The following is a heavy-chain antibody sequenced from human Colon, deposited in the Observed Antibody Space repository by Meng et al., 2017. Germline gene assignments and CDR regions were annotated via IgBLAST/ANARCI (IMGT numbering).Heavy chain of an antibody. CDR3: ARDRKHYGERGWFDP. J-gene: IGHJ5*02. V-gene: IGHV4-30-4*01. CDR1: GGSISSGDYY. CDR2: IYYSGST. D-gene: IGHD4-17*01. Sequence: GRLQEACPGLVHPSQTLSLTCTVSGGSISSGDYYWSWIRQPPGKGLEWIGYIYYSGSTYSNASLKSRVTISIDRSKNQFSLKLSSVTAADTAVYYCARDRKHYGERGWFDPWGQGTLVTVSS.